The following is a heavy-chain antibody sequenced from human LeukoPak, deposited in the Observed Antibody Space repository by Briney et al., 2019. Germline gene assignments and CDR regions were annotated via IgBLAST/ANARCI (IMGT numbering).Heavy chain of an antibody. D-gene: IGHD1-26*01. CDR1: GGTFISYV. J-gene: IGHJ4*02. CDR2: AIPFLGTA. Sequence: SVKVSRKASGGTFISYVISWVRQAPGQGLEWMGGAIPFLGTANYAQKFQDRITITAEKSTTTTYMELRSLRSDDTAIYYCAILGTVPYWGQGTQITVSS. CDR3: AILGTVPY. V-gene: IGHV1-69*06.